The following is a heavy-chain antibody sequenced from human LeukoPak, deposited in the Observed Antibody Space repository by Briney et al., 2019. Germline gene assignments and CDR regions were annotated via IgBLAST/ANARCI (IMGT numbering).Heavy chain of an antibody. CDR3: ASVRRGFGESSKYYAYYYMGV. D-gene: IGHD3-10*01. Sequence: SETLSLTCTVSGGSISSSSYYWGWIRQPPGKGLEWIGNIYYSGGTYYNPSLKSRVTISLDTSKNQFSLKLSSVTAADTAVYYCASVRRGFGESSKYYAYYYMGVWGKGTTVTISS. CDR1: GGSISSSSYY. J-gene: IGHJ6*03. CDR2: IYYSGGT. V-gene: IGHV4-39*01.